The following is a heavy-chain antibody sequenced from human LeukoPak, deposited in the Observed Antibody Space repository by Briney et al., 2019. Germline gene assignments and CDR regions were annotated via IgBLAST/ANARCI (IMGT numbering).Heavy chain of an antibody. V-gene: IGHV2-5*02. D-gene: IGHD6-19*01. CDR2: IYWDDDK. CDR1: GFSLSTSGVG. Sequence: SGPTLVKPTQTLTLTCTFSGFSLSTSGVGVGWIRQPPGKALEWLALIYWDDDKRYSPSLKSRLTITKDTSKNQVVLTMTNMDPVDTATYYCAHIRPDSSGWNDAFDIWGQGTMVTVSS. J-gene: IGHJ3*02. CDR3: AHIRPDSSGWNDAFDI.